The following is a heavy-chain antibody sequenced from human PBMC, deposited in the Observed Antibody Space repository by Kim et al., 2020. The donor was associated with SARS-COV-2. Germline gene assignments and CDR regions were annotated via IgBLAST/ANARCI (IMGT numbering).Heavy chain of an antibody. CDR3: VRDPGIAAAGKSVPPY. V-gene: IGHV3-30*04. CDR2: ISYDGSNK. D-gene: IGHD6-13*01. CDR1: GFTFSSYA. Sequence: GGSLRLSCAASGFTFSSYAMHWVRQAPGKGLEWVAVISYDGSNKYYADSVKGRFTISRDNSKNTLYLQMNSLRAEDTAVYYCVRDPGIAAAGKSVPPYWGQGTLVTVSS. J-gene: IGHJ4*02.